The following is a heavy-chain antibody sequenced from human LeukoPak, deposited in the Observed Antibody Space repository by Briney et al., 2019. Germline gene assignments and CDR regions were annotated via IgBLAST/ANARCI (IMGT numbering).Heavy chain of an antibody. J-gene: IGHJ4*02. CDR2: IYYSGST. CDR3: ARVITGTTEETYIDY. Sequence: SETLSLTCTVSGGSISSGGYYWGWIRQHPGKGLEWIGYIYYSGSTYYNPSLKSRVTISVDTSKNQFSLKLSSVTAADTAVYYCARVITGTTEETYIDYWGQGTLVTVSS. V-gene: IGHV4-31*03. CDR1: GGSISSGGYY. D-gene: IGHD1-7*01.